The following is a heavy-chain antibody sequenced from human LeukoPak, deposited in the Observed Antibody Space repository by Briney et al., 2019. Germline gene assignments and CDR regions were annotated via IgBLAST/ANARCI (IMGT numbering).Heavy chain of an antibody. CDR3: AKSGWALWFGGHIDY. CDR1: GFTFSSYA. CDR2: ISGSGGST. D-gene: IGHD3-10*01. Sequence: GGPLRLSCAASGFTFSSYAMSWVRQAPGKGLEWVSAISGSGGSTYYADSVKGRFTISRDNSKNTLYLQMNSLRAEDTAVYYCAKSGWALWFGGHIDYWGQGTLVTVSS. V-gene: IGHV3-23*01. J-gene: IGHJ4*02.